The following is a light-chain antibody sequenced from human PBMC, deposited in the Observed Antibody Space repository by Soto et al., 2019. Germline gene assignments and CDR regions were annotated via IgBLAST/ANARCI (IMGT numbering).Light chain of an antibody. V-gene: IGLV1-44*01. CDR3: AAWDDSRNGYV. CDR1: SSNIGSNT. Sequence: QSVLTQPPSASGTPGQRVTISCSGSSSNIGSNTVNWYQQLPGTAPKLLIYSYDQRPSGVPDRFSGSKSGTSASLAISGLQSEDEADYYCAAWDDSRNGYVFGTGTKVTVL. J-gene: IGLJ1*01. CDR2: SYD.